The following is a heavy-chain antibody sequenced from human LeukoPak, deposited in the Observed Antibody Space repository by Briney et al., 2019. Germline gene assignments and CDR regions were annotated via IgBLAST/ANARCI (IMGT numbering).Heavy chain of an antibody. J-gene: IGHJ5*02. CDR3: AREPYSSSCQWFDP. CDR2: IIPIFGTA. D-gene: IGHD6-13*01. CDR1: GGTFSSYA. V-gene: IGHV1-69*05. Sequence: SVKVSFKASGGTFSSYAISWVRQALGQGLEWMGGIIPIFGTANYAQKFQGRVTITTDESTSTAYMELSSLRSEDTAVYYCAREPYSSSCQWFDPWGQGTLVTVSS.